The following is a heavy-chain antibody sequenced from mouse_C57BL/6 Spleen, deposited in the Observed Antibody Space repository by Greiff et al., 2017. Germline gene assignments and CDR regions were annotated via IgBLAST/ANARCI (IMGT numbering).Heavy chain of an antibody. CDR1: GYSFTGYF. V-gene: IGHV1-20*01. CDR2: INPYNGDT. D-gene: IGHD2-4*01. J-gene: IGHJ2*01. CDR3: AREGIYYDYDIDY. Sequence: VQLQQSGPELVKPGDSVKISCKASGYSFTGYFMNWVMQSHGKSLEWIGRINPYNGDTFYNQKFKGKATLTVDKSSSTAHMELRSLTSEDSAVYYCAREGIYYDYDIDYWGQGTTLTGSS.